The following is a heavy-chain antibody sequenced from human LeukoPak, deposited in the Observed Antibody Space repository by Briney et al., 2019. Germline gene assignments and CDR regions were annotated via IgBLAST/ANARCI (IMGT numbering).Heavy chain of an antibody. J-gene: IGHJ4*02. CDR3: ARGGGLVGPSDY. CDR1: GFSFSGGYY. D-gene: IGHD3-16*01. Sequence: SETLSLTCSVSGFSFSGGYYWGWIRPTPGEGLEWIGSIHHGASSYYDPSLRSRVTVSLDTPKNQFSLRMTSVTAADTAVYYCARGGGLVGPSDYWGQGILVTVSA. V-gene: IGHV4-38-2*02. CDR2: IHHGASS.